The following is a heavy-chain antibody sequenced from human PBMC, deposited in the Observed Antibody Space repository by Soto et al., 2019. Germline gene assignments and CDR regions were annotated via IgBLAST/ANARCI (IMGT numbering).Heavy chain of an antibody. CDR3: AREYTAWPLAYGLDV. J-gene: IGHJ6*02. Sequence: AGGSLRLSCVGSGFTFSNFSINWVRQAPGKGLEWVSSISSRSDIYYADPLKGRFTISRDNAKNSVSLQMNSLRAEDTAVYYCAREYTAWPLAYGLDVWGQGTTVTVSS. CDR2: ISSRSDI. V-gene: IGHV3-21*01. CDR1: GFTFSNFS. D-gene: IGHD2-2*02.